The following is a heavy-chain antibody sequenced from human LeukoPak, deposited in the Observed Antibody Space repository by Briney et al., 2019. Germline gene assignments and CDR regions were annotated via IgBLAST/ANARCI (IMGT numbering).Heavy chain of an antibody. V-gene: IGHV3-15*01. CDR2: IKSKTDGGTT. CDR1: GFTFSNAW. Sequence: GGSLRLSCAASGFTFSNAWMSWVRQAPGKGLEWVGRIKSKTDGGTTDYAAPVKGRFTISRDDSKNTLYLQMNSLKTEDTAVYYCARLVRNRYYFDYWGQGTLVTVSS. CDR3: ARLVRNRYYFDY. D-gene: IGHD3-10*01. J-gene: IGHJ4*02.